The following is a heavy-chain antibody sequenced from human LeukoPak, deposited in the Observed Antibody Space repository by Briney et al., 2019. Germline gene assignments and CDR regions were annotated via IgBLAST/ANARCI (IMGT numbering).Heavy chain of an antibody. J-gene: IGHJ3*02. D-gene: IGHD2-15*01. CDR3: ASFLLGYCSGGSCFDTFGI. Sequence: SETLSLTCAVSGGSISSSNWWSWVRQPPGKGLEWIGEIYHSGSTNYNPSLKSRVTISVDKSKNQFSLKLSSVTAADTAVYYCASFLLGYCSGGSCFDTFGIWGQGTMVTVSS. V-gene: IGHV4-4*02. CDR1: GGSISSSNW. CDR2: IYHSGST.